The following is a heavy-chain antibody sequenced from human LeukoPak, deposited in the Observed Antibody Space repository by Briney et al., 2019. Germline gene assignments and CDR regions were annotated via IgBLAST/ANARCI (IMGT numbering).Heavy chain of an antibody. Sequence: SETLSLTCTVSGGSISSYYWSWIRQPAGKGLEWIGRIYTSGSTNYNPSLKSRVTMSVDTSKNQFSLKLSSVTAADTAVYYCARDSGRYCSSTSCRGAFDIWGQGTMVTVSS. CDR1: GGSISSYY. CDR3: ARDSGRYCSSTSCRGAFDI. V-gene: IGHV4-4*07. CDR2: IYTSGST. J-gene: IGHJ3*02. D-gene: IGHD2-2*01.